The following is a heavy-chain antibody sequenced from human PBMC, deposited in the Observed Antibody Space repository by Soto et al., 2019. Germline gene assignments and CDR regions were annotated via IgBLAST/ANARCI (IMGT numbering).Heavy chain of an antibody. V-gene: IGHV1-24*01. Sequence: GASVKVSCKVSGYTLTELSMHWVRQAPGKGLEWMGGFDLEDGETIYAQKFQGRVTMTEDTSTDTAYMELSSLRSEDTAVYYCATVGGPYCTNGVCPFDYWGQGTLVTVSS. CDR1: GYTLTELS. D-gene: IGHD2-8*01. J-gene: IGHJ4*02. CDR3: ATVGGPYCTNGVCPFDY. CDR2: FDLEDGET.